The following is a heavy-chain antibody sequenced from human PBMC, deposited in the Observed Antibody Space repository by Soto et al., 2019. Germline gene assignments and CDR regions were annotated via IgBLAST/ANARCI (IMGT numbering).Heavy chain of an antibody. D-gene: IGHD6-13*01. CDR3: ATRLYQQLVLDAFDI. V-gene: IGHV5-51*01. CDR2: IYPGDSDT. J-gene: IGHJ3*02. CDR1: GYSFTSYW. Sequence: GESLKISCKGSGYSFTSYWIGWVRQMPGKGLEWMGIIYPGDSDTRYSPSFQGQVTISADKSISTAYLQWSSLKASDTAMYYRATRLYQQLVLDAFDIWGQGTMVTVSS.